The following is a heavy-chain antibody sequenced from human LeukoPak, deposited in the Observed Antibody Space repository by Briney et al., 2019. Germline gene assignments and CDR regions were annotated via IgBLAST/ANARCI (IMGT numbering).Heavy chain of an antibody. Sequence: SETLSLTCTVSGGSISSYYWSWIRQPPGKGPEWIGYIYYSGSTNYNPSLKSRVTISVDTSKNQFSLKLSFVTAADTAVHYCARSSGPGDYYDSSDAFDIWGQGTMVTVSS. CDR3: ARSSGPGDYYDSSDAFDI. CDR1: GGSISSYY. J-gene: IGHJ3*02. CDR2: IYYSGST. V-gene: IGHV4-59*01. D-gene: IGHD3-22*01.